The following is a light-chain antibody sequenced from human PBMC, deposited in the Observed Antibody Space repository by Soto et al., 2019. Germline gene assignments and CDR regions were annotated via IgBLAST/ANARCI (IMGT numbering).Light chain of an antibody. CDR2: SNN. V-gene: IGLV1-47*02. J-gene: IGLJ3*02. CDR3: AAWDDSLSGL. CDR1: SSNIGSNY. Sequence: QSVLTQPPSASGPPGQRVTISCSGSSSNIGSNYVYWYQQLPGTAPKLLIYSNNQRPSGVPDRFSGSKSRTSASLAISGLRSEDEADYYCAAWDDSLSGLFGGGTKLTVL.